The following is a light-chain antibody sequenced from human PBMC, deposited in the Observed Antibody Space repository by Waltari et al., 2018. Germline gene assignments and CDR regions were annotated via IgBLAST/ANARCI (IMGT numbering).Light chain of an antibody. CDR1: SSDVGGYKY. CDR2: DVS. CDR3: ISYTSSRHYV. Sequence: QSALTQPASVSGSPGQSITISCTGSSSDVGGYKYVSWYQQYPGKAPTLIIFDVSGRPFGVSTRFSGSKSGNTASLTISGLQPDDEADYHCISYTSSRHYVFVSGTKVIVL. V-gene: IGLV2-14*03. J-gene: IGLJ1*01.